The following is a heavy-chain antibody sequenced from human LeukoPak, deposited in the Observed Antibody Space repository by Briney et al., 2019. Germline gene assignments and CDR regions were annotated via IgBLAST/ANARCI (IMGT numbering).Heavy chain of an antibody. Sequence: GRSLRLSCAASGFTFGDYAMHWVRQAPGKGLEWVSGISWNSGSIGYADSVKGRFTISRDNAKNSLYLQMNSLRAEDTALYYCAKDEYCYDSSGCFDYWGQGTLVTVSS. V-gene: IGHV3-9*01. D-gene: IGHD3-22*01. CDR2: ISWNSGSI. CDR3: AKDEYCYDSSGCFDY. CDR1: GFTFGDYA. J-gene: IGHJ4*02.